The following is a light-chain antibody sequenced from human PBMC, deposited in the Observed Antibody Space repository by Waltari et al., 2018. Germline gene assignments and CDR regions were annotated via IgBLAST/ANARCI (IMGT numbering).Light chain of an antibody. CDR2: DTN. Sequence: QTVVTQEPSLTVSPGGTVTLTCASTPGQVISNYYPNWFQQKPGQAPRALIYDTNKKHPWTPARFSGSLLGGKAALTLSGAQPEDEAEYYCVLYRGDAQWVFGGGTKLTVL. CDR3: VLYRGDAQWV. CDR1: PGQVISNYY. V-gene: IGLV7-43*01. J-gene: IGLJ3*02.